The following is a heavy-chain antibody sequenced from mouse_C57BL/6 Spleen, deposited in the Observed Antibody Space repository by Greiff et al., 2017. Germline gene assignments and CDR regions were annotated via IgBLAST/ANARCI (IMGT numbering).Heavy chain of an antibody. CDR3: AREGSSYRWYFDV. D-gene: IGHD1-1*01. Sequence: VQRVESGAELVRPGASVKLSCKASGYTFTDYYINWVKQRPGQGLEWIARIYPGSGNTYYNEKFKGKATLTAEKSSSTAYMQLSSLTSEDSAVYFCAREGSSYRWYFDVWGTGTTVTVSS. J-gene: IGHJ1*03. CDR1: GYTFTDYY. V-gene: IGHV1-76*01. CDR2: IYPGSGNT.